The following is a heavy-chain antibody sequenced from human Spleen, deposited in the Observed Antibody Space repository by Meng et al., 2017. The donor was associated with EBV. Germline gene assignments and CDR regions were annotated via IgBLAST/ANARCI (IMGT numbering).Heavy chain of an antibody. CDR2: IYHNGGT. D-gene: IGHD3-10*01. J-gene: IGHJ4*02. V-gene: IGHV4-4*02. Sequence: SPTCLMNPSSTRRPSCSASVCFITDSNCLSGTRQPPGKGLEWIVEIYHNGGTSYTPSLKSRVTISVDKSKNQFTLKLSSVTAADTAVYYCARFGSVEVFDYWGQGTLVTVPS. CDR3: ARFGSVEVFDY. CDR1: VCFITDSNC.